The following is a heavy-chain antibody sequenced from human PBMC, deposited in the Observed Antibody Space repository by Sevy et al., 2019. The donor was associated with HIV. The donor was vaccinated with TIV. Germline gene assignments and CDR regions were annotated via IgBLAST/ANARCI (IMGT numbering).Heavy chain of an antibody. D-gene: IGHD2-2*01. Sequence: GGSLRLSCAASGFTFSSYAMSWVRQAPGKGLEWVSGISDSGGSTYYADSVKGRFTISRDNSKNTLYLQMNSLRAEDTAVYYCAKDTWSSTSCYYQDAFDIWGQGTMVTVSS. CDR2: ISDSGGST. J-gene: IGHJ3*02. CDR3: AKDTWSSTSCYYQDAFDI. V-gene: IGHV3-23*01. CDR1: GFTFSSYA.